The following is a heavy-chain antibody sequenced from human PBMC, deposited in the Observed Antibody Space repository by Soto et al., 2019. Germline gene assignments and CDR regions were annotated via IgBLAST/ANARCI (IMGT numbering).Heavy chain of an antibody. D-gene: IGHD1-26*01. Sequence: SETLSLTCTVSGGSISSYYWSWIRQPPGKGLEWIGYIYYSGSSNYNPSLKSRVTISVDTSKNQFSLKLSSVTAADTAVYYCARRYGGNLDYWGQGTLVTVSS. CDR1: GGSISSYY. CDR3: ARRYGGNLDY. V-gene: IGHV4-59*08. J-gene: IGHJ4*02. CDR2: IYYSGSS.